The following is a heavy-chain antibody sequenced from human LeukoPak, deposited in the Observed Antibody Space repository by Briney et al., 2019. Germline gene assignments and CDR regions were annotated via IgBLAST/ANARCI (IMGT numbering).Heavy chain of an antibody. CDR3: ARGVSWAFDI. CDR1: GIIITSYW. J-gene: IGHJ3*02. CDR2: IKQDGSEK. Sequence: GGSLRLSCAASGIIITSYWMSWVRQTPGKGLEWVANIKQDGSEKNYVDSVKGRFTISRDNAKNSLYLQMNSLRAEDTAVYYCARGVSWAFDIWGQGTMVTVSS. V-gene: IGHV3-7*01.